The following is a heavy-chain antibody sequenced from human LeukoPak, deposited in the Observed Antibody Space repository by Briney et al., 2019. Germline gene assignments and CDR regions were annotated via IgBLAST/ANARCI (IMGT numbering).Heavy chain of an antibody. CDR1: GFTFSSYE. Sequence: PGGSLRLSCAASGFTFSSYEMNLVRQAPGKGLEWVSYISSSGSTIYYADSVKGRFTISRDNAKNSLYLQMNSLRAEDTAVYYCARAQEGSYYSHYFDYWGQGTLVTVSS. CDR2: ISSSGSTI. CDR3: ARAQEGSYYSHYFDY. J-gene: IGHJ4*02. D-gene: IGHD1-26*01. V-gene: IGHV3-48*03.